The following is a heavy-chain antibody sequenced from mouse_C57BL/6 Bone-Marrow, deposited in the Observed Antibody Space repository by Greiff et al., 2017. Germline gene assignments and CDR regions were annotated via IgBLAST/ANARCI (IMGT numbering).Heavy chain of an antibody. J-gene: IGHJ4*01. Sequence: EVKVEESGGGLVQPGGSLKLSCAASGFTFSDYYMYWVRQTPEKRLEWVAYISNGGGSTYYPDTVKGRFTISRDNAKNTLYLQMSRLKSEDTAMYYCARRIYYGRGYAMDYWGQGTSVTVSS. CDR2: ISNGGGST. CDR1: GFTFSDYY. D-gene: IGHD1-1*01. CDR3: ARRIYYGRGYAMDY. V-gene: IGHV5-12*01.